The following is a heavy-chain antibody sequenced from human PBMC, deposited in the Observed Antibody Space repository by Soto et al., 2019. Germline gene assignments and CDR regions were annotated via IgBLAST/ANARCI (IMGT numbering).Heavy chain of an antibody. CDR3: ARDPRVDIVATIRPFDY. V-gene: IGHV4-31*02. Sequence: SWIRQHPWKGLEWIGYIYYSGSTYYNPSLKSRVTISVDTSKNQFSLKLSSVTAADTAVYYCARDPRVDIVATIRPFDYWGQGTLVTVSS. D-gene: IGHD5-12*01. CDR2: IYYSGST. J-gene: IGHJ4*02.